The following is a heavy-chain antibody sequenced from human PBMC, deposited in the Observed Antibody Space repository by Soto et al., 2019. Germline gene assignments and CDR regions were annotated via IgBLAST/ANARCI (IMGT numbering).Heavy chain of an antibody. J-gene: IGHJ5*02. CDR1: GGTFSSYT. CDR2: IIPILGIA. D-gene: IGHD2-15*01. V-gene: IGHV1-69*02. Sequence: ASVKVSCKASGGTFSSYTISWVRQAPGQGLEWMGRIIPILGIANYAQKFQGRVTITADKSTSTAYMELSSLRSEDTAVYYCARGYCSGGSCLPTFDPWGQGTLVTVSS. CDR3: ARGYCSGGSCLPTFDP.